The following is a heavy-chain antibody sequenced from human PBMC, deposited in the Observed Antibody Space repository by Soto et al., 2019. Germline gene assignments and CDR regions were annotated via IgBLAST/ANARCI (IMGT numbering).Heavy chain of an antibody. CDR3: GLGHSGYNLGMVV. CDR2: VYHSGST. J-gene: IGHJ6*02. V-gene: IGHV4-4*02. Sequence: QVQLQESGPGLVKPSGTLSLTCAVSGDSSSNNNWWNWVRQPPGEGLEWVAEVYHSGSTNYNPSRKSHVDIAVVKSKSQFCPSLNDVTAADRAVYYGGLGHSGYNLGMVVWGQGNTGTVSS. D-gene: IGHD5-12*01. CDR1: GDSSSNNNW.